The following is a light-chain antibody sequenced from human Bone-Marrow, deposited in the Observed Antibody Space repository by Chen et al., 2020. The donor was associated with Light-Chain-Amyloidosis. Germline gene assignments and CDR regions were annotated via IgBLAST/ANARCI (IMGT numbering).Light chain of an antibody. J-gene: IGKJ4*01. CDR1: QTLSSNY. CDR3: QQYGTSPLT. CDR2: GSS. Sequence: EIVLTQSPGTLSSPPGEGANLSCRASQTLSSNYLTWYQQKFGLAPRLLIYGSSSRATGIPDRCTGSGSGTDFPLTINRLEPEDFAMYYCQQYGTSPLTVGGGTKGEIK. V-gene: IGKV3-20*01.